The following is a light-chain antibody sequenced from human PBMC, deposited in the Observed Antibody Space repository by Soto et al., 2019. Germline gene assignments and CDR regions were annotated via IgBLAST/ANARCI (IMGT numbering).Light chain of an antibody. CDR1: SSDVGGYNY. Sequence: QSVLTQPPSASGSPVQSVTISCTGTSSDVGGYNYVSWYQQHPGKAPKLMIYEVNKRPSGVPDRFSGSKSGNTASLTVSGLQAEDEADYYCSSYAGSKNFYVFGTGTKVTVL. V-gene: IGLV2-8*01. CDR2: EVN. J-gene: IGLJ1*01. CDR3: SSYAGSKNFYV.